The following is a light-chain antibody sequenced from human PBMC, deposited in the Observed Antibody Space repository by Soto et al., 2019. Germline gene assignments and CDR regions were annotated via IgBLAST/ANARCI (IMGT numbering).Light chain of an antibody. Sequence: DIQMTQSPSSLSASVGDRVTITCRASQGISNYLAWYQQKPGKVPKLLIYAASTLQSGVPSRFSGSGSGTVFPFTISGPQPKDFALFYCKKYNSPPRSFGPGTKGDIK. J-gene: IGKJ3*01. CDR3: KKYNSPPRS. CDR1: QGISNY. CDR2: AAS. V-gene: IGKV1-27*01.